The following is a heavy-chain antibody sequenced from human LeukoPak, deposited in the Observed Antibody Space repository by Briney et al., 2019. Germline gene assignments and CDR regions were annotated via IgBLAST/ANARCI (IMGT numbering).Heavy chain of an antibody. Sequence: GGSLRLSCAASGFTFSSYGMHWVRQAPGKGLEWVAFIRYDGSNKYYADSVKGRFTISRDNSKNTLYLQMNSLRAEDTAVYYCAKDVGDFWSGYYPYYFDYWGQGTLVTVSS. J-gene: IGHJ4*02. D-gene: IGHD3-3*01. CDR2: IRYDGSNK. V-gene: IGHV3-30*02. CDR3: AKDVGDFWSGYYPYYFDY. CDR1: GFTFSSYG.